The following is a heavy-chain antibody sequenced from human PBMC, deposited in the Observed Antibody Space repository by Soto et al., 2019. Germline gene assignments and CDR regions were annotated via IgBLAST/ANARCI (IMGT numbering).Heavy chain of an antibody. CDR1: GYTFTSYG. J-gene: IGHJ4*02. V-gene: IGHV1-18*01. Sequence: SVKVSCKASGYTFTSYGIGWVRQAPGQGLEWMGWISAYNGNTNYAQKLQGRVTMTTDTSTSPAYMELRSLRSDDSAVYYCARPIPVAAPPRLPPAPKGKWLECWAQGTLVTGSS. D-gene: IGHD2-15*01. CDR2: ISAYNGNT. CDR3: ARPIPVAAPPRLPPAPKGKWLEC.